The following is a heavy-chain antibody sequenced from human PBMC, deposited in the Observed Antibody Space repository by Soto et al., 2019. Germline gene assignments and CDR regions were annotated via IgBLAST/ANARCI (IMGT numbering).Heavy chain of an antibody. V-gene: IGHV3-33*01. J-gene: IGHJ6*02. CDR3: ARDLSTTGRLRDGMDV. D-gene: IGHD1-1*01. Sequence: GGSLRLSCAASGFTFSSYGMHWVRQAPGKGLEWVAVIWYDGSNKYYADSVKGRFTISRDNSKNTLYLQMNSLRAEDTAVYYCARDLSTTGRLRDGMDVWGQGTTVTVSS. CDR1: GFTFSSYG. CDR2: IWYDGSNK.